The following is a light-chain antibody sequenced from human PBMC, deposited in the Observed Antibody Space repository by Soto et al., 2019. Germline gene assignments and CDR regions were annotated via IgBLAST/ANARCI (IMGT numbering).Light chain of an antibody. V-gene: IGLV2-11*01. J-gene: IGLJ1*01. Sequence: QSVLTQPASVSGSPGQSITISCTGTSSDVGNYNYVSWYQQYPGRVPKLMIYDVSKRPSGVPDRFSGSKSGNTASLTISGLQAEDEADYYCCSYVGGYSYVFGIGTKVTVL. CDR1: SSDVGNYNY. CDR3: CSYVGGYSYV. CDR2: DVS.